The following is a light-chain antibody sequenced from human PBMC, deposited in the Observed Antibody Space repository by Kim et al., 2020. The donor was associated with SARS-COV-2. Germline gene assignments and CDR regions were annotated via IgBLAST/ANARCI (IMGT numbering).Light chain of an antibody. V-gene: IGLV3-9*01. CDR2: RDT. J-gene: IGLJ3*02. CDR1: NIESKN. CDR3: QVWDRSTL. Sequence: VSVALGQTATITCGGNNIESKNVHWYQQKPGQATVLVIYRDTSRPSGIPERFSGSNSGNTATLTISRAQAGDEADYYCQVWDRSTLFGGGTQLTVL.